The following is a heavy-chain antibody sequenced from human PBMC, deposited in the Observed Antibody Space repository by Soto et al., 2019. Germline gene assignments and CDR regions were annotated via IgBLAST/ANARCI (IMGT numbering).Heavy chain of an antibody. CDR3: AKDRIAVAGTWYYYYGMDV. CDR1: GFTFSSYG. Sequence: GGSLRLSCAASGFTFSSYGMHWVRQAPGKGLEWVAVISYDGSNKYYADSVKGRFTISRDNSKNTLYLQMNSLRAEDTAVYYCAKDRIAVAGTWYYYYGMDVWGQGPTVTVSS. D-gene: IGHD6-19*01. J-gene: IGHJ6*02. V-gene: IGHV3-30*18. CDR2: ISYDGSNK.